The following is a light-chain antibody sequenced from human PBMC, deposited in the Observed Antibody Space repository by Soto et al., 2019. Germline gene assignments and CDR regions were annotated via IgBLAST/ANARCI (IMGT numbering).Light chain of an antibody. V-gene: IGLV2-14*03. CDR3: SSYTSSTTLV. J-gene: IGLJ1*01. Sequence: QSALTQPAPVSGSPGQSITISCTGTSSDVGGYKYVSWYQQHPGKAPKLLIYDVTDRPSGVSNRFSGSTSGNTASLTISGLQAGDEADYYCSSYTSSTTLVFGTGTKLTVL. CDR1: SSDVGGYKY. CDR2: DVT.